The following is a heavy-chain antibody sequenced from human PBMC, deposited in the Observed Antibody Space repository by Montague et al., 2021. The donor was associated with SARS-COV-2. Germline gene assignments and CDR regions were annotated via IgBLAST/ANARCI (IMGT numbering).Heavy chain of an antibody. J-gene: IGHJ4*02. Sequence: SETLSLTCTVSGGSISSYHHYWGWIRQPPGKGLEWIGAMYYSGSTWLNPSLKSRVTISVDTSKNQLSLKVNSVTAADTAVYYCARHYSATLPAVYWGQGTLVTVSS. CDR2: MYYSGST. V-gene: IGHV4-39*01. CDR1: GGSISSYHHY. D-gene: IGHD2-15*01. CDR3: ARHYSATLPAVY.